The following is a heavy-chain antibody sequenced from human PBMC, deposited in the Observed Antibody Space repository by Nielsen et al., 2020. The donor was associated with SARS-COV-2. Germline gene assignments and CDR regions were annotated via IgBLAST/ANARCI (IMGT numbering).Heavy chain of an antibody. D-gene: IGHD2-2*01. V-gene: IGHV4-61*01. Sequence: SETLSLTCTVSGGSVSSGSYFWSWIRQPPGKGLEWIGYIHSSGSTNYNPSLKSRVTISVDTSKNQFSLKLSSVTAADTAVYYCARATIVVVPAANTFDTWGQGTMVTVSS. CDR3: ARATIVVVPAANTFDT. CDR1: GGSVSSGSYF. CDR2: IHSSGST. J-gene: IGHJ3*02.